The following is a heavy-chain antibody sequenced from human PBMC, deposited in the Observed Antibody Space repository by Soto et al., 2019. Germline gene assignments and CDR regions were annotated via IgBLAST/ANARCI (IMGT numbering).Heavy chain of an antibody. J-gene: IGHJ4*02. V-gene: IGHV1-69*13. D-gene: IGHD5-18*01. CDR1: GGTFSSYA. CDR3: ARVRSLRGYSYGYLPGYFDY. Sequence: SVKVSCKASGGTFSSYAISWVRQAPGQGLEWMGGIIPIFGTANYAQKFQGRVTITADESTSTAYMELSSLRSEDTAVYYCARVRSLRGYSYGYLPGYFDYWGQGTLVTVS. CDR2: IIPIFGTA.